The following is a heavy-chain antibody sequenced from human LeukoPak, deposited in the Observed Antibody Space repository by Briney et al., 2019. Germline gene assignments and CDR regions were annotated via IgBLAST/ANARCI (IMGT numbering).Heavy chain of an antibody. CDR2: IYYSGST. CDR1: GGSISSGGYY. D-gene: IGHD2-2*02. CDR3: ARDCHCSSTSCYTRGWFDP. J-gene: IGHJ5*02. V-gene: IGHV4-31*03. Sequence: SETLSLTCTVSGGSISSGGYYWSWIRQNPGKGLEWIGYIYYSGSTYYNPSLKSRVTISVDTSKNQFSLKLSSVTAADTAVYYCARDCHCSSTSCYTRGWFDPWGQGTLVTVSS.